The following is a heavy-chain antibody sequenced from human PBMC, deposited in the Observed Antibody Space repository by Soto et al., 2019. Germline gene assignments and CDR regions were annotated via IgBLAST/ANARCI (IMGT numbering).Heavy chain of an antibody. CDR1: GYTFSSYG. V-gene: IGHV1-18*01. CDR2: ISPYNDDT. Sequence: QAQLVQSGVEVKKPGASVKVSCKASGYTFSSYGINWVRQAPGQGLEWLGGISPYNDDTKYAQKLQGRVTMTTDTSSRTAYRALRSLSSDDTAVYFCARGGYYDSSGSRNYHYYGMDVWGQGTTVTVSS. CDR3: ARGGYYDSSGSRNYHYYGMDV. J-gene: IGHJ6*02. D-gene: IGHD3-22*01.